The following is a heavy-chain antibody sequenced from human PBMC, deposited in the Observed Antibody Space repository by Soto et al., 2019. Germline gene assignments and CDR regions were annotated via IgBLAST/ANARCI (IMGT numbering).Heavy chain of an antibody. CDR2: ISAYNGNT. Sequence: ASVKVSCKTSGYTFTNFGISWVRQAPGQGLEWMGWISAYNGNTNYAQKSQGRVTLTADDSTSTAYMELSSLRSDDTAVYYCARAPIRLCSGDNCYSGLDPWGQGTLVTVSS. V-gene: IGHV1-18*01. J-gene: IGHJ5*02. D-gene: IGHD2-15*01. CDR3: ARAPIRLCSGDNCYSGLDP. CDR1: GYTFTNFG.